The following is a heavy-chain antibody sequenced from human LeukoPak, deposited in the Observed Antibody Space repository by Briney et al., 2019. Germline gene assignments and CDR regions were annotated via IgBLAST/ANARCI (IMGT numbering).Heavy chain of an antibody. J-gene: IGHJ4*02. CDR1: GFTFSSYG. CDR2: MYYGGIT. V-gene: IGHV4-39*07. Sequence: GSLRLSCAASGFTFSSYGMHWVRQAPGKGLEWIGSMYYGGITYYNPSLKSRVTISVDTSKNQFSLKLSSVTAADTAVYYCARVESNFDYWGQGTLVTVSS. CDR3: ARVESNFDY.